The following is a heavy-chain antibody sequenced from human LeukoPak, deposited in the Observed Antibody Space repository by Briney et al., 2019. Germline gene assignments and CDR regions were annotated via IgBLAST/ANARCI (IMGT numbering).Heavy chain of an antibody. D-gene: IGHD6-19*01. Sequence: TLSLTCTVSGGSISSGDYYWSWIRQPAGKGLEWIGYIYYTGSTYYNPSLKSRVTISVDTSKNQFSLKLSSVTAADTAVYYCARQKRNSSGWYGDYWGQGTLVTVSS. J-gene: IGHJ4*02. CDR1: GGSISSGDYY. CDR2: IYYTGST. V-gene: IGHV4-30-4*01. CDR3: ARQKRNSSGWYGDY.